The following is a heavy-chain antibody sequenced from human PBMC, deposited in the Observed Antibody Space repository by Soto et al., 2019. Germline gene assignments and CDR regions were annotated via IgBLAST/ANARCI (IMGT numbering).Heavy chain of an antibody. D-gene: IGHD3-3*01. J-gene: IGHJ5*02. CDR2: MNPNSGNT. V-gene: IGHV1-8*01. Sequence: QVQLVQSGAEVKKPGASVKVSCKASGYTFTSYDINWVRQATGQGIEWMGWMNPNSGNTGYAQKFQGIVTMTRNTSISTAYMELSSLRSEDTAVYYCARGDYDFWRGSTINWFDPWGQGTLVTVSS. CDR3: ARGDYDFWRGSTINWFDP. CDR1: GYTFTSYD.